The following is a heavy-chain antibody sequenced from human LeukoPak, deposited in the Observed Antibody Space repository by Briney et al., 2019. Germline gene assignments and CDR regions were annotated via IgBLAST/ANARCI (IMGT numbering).Heavy chain of an antibody. Sequence: GVSLRLSCAASGFTFSSYGMNWVRQAPGKGLEWLAVISYDGSNKYYADSVKGRFTISRDNSKNTLFVQMSSLRDEDTAVYYCARGEYYSDTSSYFDYWGQGTLVTVSS. CDR1: GFTFSSYG. J-gene: IGHJ4*02. CDR2: ISYDGSNK. CDR3: ARGEYYSDTSSYFDY. V-gene: IGHV3-30*03. D-gene: IGHD3-22*01.